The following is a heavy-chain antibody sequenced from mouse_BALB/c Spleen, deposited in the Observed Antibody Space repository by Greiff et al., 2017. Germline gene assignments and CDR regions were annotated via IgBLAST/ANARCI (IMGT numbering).Heavy chain of an antibody. CDR2: IRNKANGYTT. CDR1: GFTFTDYY. V-gene: IGHV7-3*02. D-gene: IGHD2-14*01. CDR3: ARDEPTIGMRPYAMDY. J-gene: IGHJ4*01. Sequence: EVQGVESGGGLVQPGGSLRLSCATSGFTFTDYYMSWVRQPPGKALEWLGFIRNKANGYTTEYSASVKGRFTISRDNSQSILYLQMNTLRAEDSATYYCARDEPTIGMRPYAMDYWGQGTSVTVSS.